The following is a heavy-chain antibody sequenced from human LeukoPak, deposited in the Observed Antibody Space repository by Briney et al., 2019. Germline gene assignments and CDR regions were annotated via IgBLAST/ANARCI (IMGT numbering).Heavy chain of an antibody. CDR2: IYYSGST. CDR1: GGSISSGGYS. D-gene: IGHD3-16*01. CDR3: ATGGRGIH. J-gene: IGHJ4*02. Sequence: TLSLTCAVSGGSISSGGYSWSWIRQPPGKGLEWIGYIYYSGSTYYNPSLKSRVAISVDTSKNQFSLKLSSVTAADTAVYYCATGGRGIHWGQGTLVTVSS. V-gene: IGHV4-30-4*07.